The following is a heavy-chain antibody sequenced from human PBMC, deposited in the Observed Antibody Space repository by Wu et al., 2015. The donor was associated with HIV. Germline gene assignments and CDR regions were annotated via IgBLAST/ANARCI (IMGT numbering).Heavy chain of an antibody. CDR3: ARRPPSAGGHDQVTYYGMDV. CDR2: MNPNSGNT. J-gene: IGHJ6*02. D-gene: IGHD3-16*01. Sequence: QVQLVQSGAEVKKPGASVKVSCKASEYTFNSYDINWVRQATGQGLEWMGWMNPNSGNTGYAQKFQGRVTMTRIASISTAYMELSSLRSEDTAVYYCARRPPSAGGHDQVTYYGMDVVGTKGPRSTVSS. CDR1: EYTFNSYD. V-gene: IGHV1-8*01.